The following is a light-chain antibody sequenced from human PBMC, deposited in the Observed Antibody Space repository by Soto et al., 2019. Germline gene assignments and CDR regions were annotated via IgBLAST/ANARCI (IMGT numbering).Light chain of an antibody. CDR1: QSVSSSY. J-gene: IGKJ2*01. V-gene: IGKV3-20*01. CDR3: QQYGTSPR. Sequence: EIVLTQSPGTLSLSPGERATLSCRASQSVSSSYLAWYQQKPGQAPRLFIYGASSRATGIPDRFSGSGSGTDFTLTINRLEPEDFAVYYWQQYGTSPRVGQVNKLEIK. CDR2: GAS.